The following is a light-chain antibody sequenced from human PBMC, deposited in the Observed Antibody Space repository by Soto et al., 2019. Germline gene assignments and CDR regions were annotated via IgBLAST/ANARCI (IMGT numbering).Light chain of an antibody. J-gene: IGLJ1*01. CDR3: TSYTSSSTYV. V-gene: IGLV2-14*01. CDR1: NSDVGYYKY. CDR2: EVS. Sequence: QSVLTQPASVSGSPGQSITISCTGTNSDVGYYKYVSWYQQHPGKAPKLMIYEVSNRPSGVSNRFSGSKSGNTASLTISGLQAEDEADYYCTSYTSSSTYVFGTGTNVTVL.